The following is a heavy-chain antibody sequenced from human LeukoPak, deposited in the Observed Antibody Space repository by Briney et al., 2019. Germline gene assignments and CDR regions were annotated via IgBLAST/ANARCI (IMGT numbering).Heavy chain of an antibody. CDR2: ISSSSSYI. CDR1: GFTFSSYS. Sequence: GGSLRLSCAASGFTFSSYSMNWVRQAPGKGLEWVSSISSSSSYIYYADSVKGRFTISRDNAKNSLYLQMNSLRAEDTAVYYCARGPARPYGMDVWGQGTTVTVSS. J-gene: IGHJ6*02. CDR3: ARGPARPYGMDV. V-gene: IGHV3-21*01.